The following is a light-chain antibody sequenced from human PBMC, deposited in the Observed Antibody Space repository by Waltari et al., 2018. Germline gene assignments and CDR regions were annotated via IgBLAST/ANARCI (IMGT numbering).Light chain of an antibody. Sequence: SYVLTQPPSVSVAPGETARITCGGNNIGRTTVHWYQQKPGQTPVVVISYDSDRPSGIPERFSGSNSGNTATLTISRVEAGDEADYYCQVWDSSRDHGVFGTGTKVTVL. CDR3: QVWDSSRDHGV. CDR1: NIGRTT. J-gene: IGLJ1*01. CDR2: YDS. V-gene: IGLV3-21*04.